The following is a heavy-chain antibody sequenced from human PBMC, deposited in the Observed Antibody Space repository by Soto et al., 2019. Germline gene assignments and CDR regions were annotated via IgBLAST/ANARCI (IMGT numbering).Heavy chain of an antibody. J-gene: IGHJ4*02. V-gene: IGHV4-4*07. CDR2: IYTSGST. Sequence: SETLSLTCTVSCGSISSYYWSWIRQPAGKGLEWIGRIYTSGSTNYNPSLKSRVTMSVDTSKNQFSLKLSSVTAADTAVYYCAREGLVVVAAIPGYFDYWGQGTLVTVSS. CDR1: CGSISSYY. CDR3: AREGLVVVAAIPGYFDY. D-gene: IGHD2-15*01.